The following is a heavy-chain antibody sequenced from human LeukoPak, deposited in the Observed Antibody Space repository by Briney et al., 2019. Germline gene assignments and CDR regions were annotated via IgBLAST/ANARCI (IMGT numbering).Heavy chain of an antibody. D-gene: IGHD3-22*01. CDR3: ARRRYYDSSGYYAFDY. J-gene: IGHJ4*02. V-gene: IGHV5-51*01. CDR1: GYSFTSYW. CDR2: IYPGDSDT. Sequence: GEALKISCKGSGYSFTSYWMGWGRQMPGKGLGWVGIIYPGDSDTRYSPSFQGQVTISADKSISTAYLQWSSLKASDTAMYYCARRRYYDSSGYYAFDYWGQGTLVTVSS.